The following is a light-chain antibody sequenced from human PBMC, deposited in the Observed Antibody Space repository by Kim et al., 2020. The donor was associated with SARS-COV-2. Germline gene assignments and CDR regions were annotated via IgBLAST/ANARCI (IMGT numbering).Light chain of an antibody. CDR3: QQYYGFPHS. CDR2: GAS. Sequence: TVDTVTISCRVSQDISIELAWYQQKPGRTPDVLISGASTLQSEVPSRFSGSGSGTDFTLTISGLQSEDFATYYCQQYYGFPHSFGQGTKLEI. V-gene: IGKV1D-8*01. J-gene: IGKJ2*03. CDR1: QDISIE.